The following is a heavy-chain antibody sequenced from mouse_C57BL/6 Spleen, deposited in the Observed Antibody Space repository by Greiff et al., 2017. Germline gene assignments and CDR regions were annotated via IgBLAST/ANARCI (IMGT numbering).Heavy chain of an antibody. CDR3: TCGTDGTNGP. V-gene: IGHV1-15*01. CDR2: IDPETGGT. J-gene: IGHJ4*01. CDR1: GYTFTDYE. Sequence: VQLQQSGAELVRPGASVTLSCKASGYTFTDYEMHWVKQTPVHGLEWIGAIDPETGGTAYNQKFKGKAILTADKSSSTAYMELRSLTSEDSAVYYCTCGTDGTNGPWGQGTLVTVSA. D-gene: IGHD4-1*01.